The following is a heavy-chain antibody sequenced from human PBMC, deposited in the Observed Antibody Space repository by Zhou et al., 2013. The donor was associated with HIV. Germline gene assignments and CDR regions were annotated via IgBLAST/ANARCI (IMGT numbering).Heavy chain of an antibody. CDR3: VRDGGPVEFDH. CDR2: INPKTGKA. Sequence: QVQLVQSGPEVKEPGASVKVSCKGSGYFFSEFYTHWVRQAPGHGPEWMGFINPKTGKAKYAEKFQDRVSLSRDTSMRTTYMELTRLTFDDSAIYYCVRDGGPVEFDHWGQGTPVIVS. V-gene: IGHV1-2*02. CDR1: GYFFSEFY. J-gene: IGHJ4*02. D-gene: IGHD6-19*01.